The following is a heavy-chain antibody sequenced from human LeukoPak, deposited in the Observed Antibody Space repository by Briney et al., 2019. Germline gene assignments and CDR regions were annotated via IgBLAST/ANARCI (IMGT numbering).Heavy chain of an antibody. V-gene: IGHV3-23*01. CDR3: GKTTVGYSSGQKPAWPVDF. Sequence: GGSLRLSCAASGFTFSDYGMNWVRQAPGKGLEWVAGIFGSGGSPHYADSVKGRFTISRDNPRNTVYLQINSLRDDDTAVYYCGKTTVGYSSGQKPAWPVDFWGQGTLVTVSS. CDR1: GFTFSDYG. D-gene: IGHD5-18*01. J-gene: IGHJ4*02. CDR2: IFGSGGSP.